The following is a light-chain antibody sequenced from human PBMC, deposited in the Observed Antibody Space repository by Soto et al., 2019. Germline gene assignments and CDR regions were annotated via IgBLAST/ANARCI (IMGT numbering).Light chain of an antibody. V-gene: IGLV2-14*01. CDR3: SSYTSSSSYV. CDR1: SNDVGGYKY. Sequence: QSPLTQPASVSGSPGQSIAISCTGTSNDVGGYKYVSWYQQHPGKAPKLLIYDVSNRPSGVSDRFSGSKSGNTASLTISGLQSEDEADYYCSSYTSSSSYVFGTGTKLTVL. J-gene: IGLJ1*01. CDR2: DVS.